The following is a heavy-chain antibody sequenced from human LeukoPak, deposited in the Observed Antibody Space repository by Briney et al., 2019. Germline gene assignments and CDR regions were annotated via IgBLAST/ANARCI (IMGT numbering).Heavy chain of an antibody. D-gene: IGHD3-10*01. CDR1: GGSFSGYY. CDR2: INHSGST. Sequence: PSETLSLTCAVYGGSFSGYYWSWIRQPPGKGLEWIGEINHSGSTNYNPSLKSRVTISVDTSKNQFSLKLSSVTAADTAVYYCARRIYYYARFDPWGQGTLVTVSS. CDR3: ARRIYYYARFDP. V-gene: IGHV4-34*01. J-gene: IGHJ5*02.